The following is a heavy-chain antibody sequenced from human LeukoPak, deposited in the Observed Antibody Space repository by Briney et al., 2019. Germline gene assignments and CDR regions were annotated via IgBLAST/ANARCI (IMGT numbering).Heavy chain of an antibody. J-gene: IGHJ4*02. V-gene: IGHV3-7*03. CDR3: SRSLDY. CDR2: INQGGSEK. Sequence: GGSLRLSCAASGFTFTNYWMDWVRQAPGKGLEWVANINQGGSEKYYVDSVKGRFTISRDNAKNSLYLQLNNLRADDTALYCCSRSLDYWGQGTLVTVSS. CDR1: GFTFTNYW.